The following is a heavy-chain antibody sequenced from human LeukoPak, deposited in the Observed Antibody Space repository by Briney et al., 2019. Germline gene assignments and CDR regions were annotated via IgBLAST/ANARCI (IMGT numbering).Heavy chain of an antibody. Sequence: PGGSLRLSCAASGFTFSSYSMNWVRQAPEKGLGWVSYISGSSTIYYADSVKGRFTIFRDNAKNSLYLQMNSLRDEDTAVYYCAREQWLGYWGQGTLVTVSS. CDR1: GFTFSSYS. CDR2: ISGSSTI. CDR3: AREQWLGY. J-gene: IGHJ4*02. D-gene: IGHD6-19*01. V-gene: IGHV3-48*02.